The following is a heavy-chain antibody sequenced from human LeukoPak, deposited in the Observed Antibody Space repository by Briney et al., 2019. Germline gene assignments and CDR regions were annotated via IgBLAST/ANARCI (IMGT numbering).Heavy chain of an antibody. CDR1: GGSISSSSYY. CDR3: ASSSSWKYYFDY. J-gene: IGHJ4*02. D-gene: IGHD6-13*01. CDR2: IYYSGST. V-gene: IGHV4-39*07. Sequence: PSETLSLTCTVSGGSISSSSYYWGWIRQPPGKGLEWIGSIYYSGSTYYNPSLKSRVTISVDTSKNQFSLKLGSVTAADTAVYYCASSSSWKYYFDYWGQGTLVTVSS.